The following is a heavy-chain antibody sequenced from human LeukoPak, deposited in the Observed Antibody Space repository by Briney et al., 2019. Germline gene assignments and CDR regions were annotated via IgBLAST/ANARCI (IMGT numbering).Heavy chain of an antibody. J-gene: IGHJ4*02. CDR1: GGSISSNY. V-gene: IGHV4-59*08. CDR3: ARHTDMAPLSGLKY. Sequence: SETLSLTCTVSGGSISSNYYSWIWQTPRPGQERILDIYYSGSTNYTPSLKSRVSISVDTSKNQFSLRLSSVTAADTAVYYCARHTDMAPLSGLKYWGQGTLVTVSS. CDR2: IYYSGST. D-gene: IGHD6-25*01.